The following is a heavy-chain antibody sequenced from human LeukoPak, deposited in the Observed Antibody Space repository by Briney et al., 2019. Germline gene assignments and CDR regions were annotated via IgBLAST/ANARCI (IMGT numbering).Heavy chain of an antibody. CDR3: AHPLEVQWLVAFDY. V-gene: IGHV2-5*01. CDR1: GFSLTTSGVG. D-gene: IGHD6-19*01. CDR2: IYWSDDI. J-gene: IGHJ4*02. Sequence: SGPTLVNPTQTLTLTCTFSGFSLTTSGVGVGWIRQPPGKALEWLALIYWSDDIRYLSSLRSRLTITKDTSKNQVVLTLTNVDPGDTATYYCAHPLEVQWLVAFDYWGQGMLATVSS.